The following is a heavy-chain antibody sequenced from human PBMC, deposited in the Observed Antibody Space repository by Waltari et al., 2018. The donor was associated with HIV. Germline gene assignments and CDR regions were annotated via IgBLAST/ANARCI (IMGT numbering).Heavy chain of an antibody. Sequence: EVQLVESGGGLVQPGGSLRLSCAASGFTFSSYWMHWVRPAPGKGLVWVSRINSDGSSTSYADSVKGRFTISRDNAKNTLYLQMNSLRAEDTAVYYCARDPAGITGTTLLDYWGQGTLVTVSS. J-gene: IGHJ4*02. CDR1: GFTFSSYW. V-gene: IGHV3-74*01. CDR3: ARDPAGITGTTLLDY. CDR2: INSDGSST. D-gene: IGHD1-7*01.